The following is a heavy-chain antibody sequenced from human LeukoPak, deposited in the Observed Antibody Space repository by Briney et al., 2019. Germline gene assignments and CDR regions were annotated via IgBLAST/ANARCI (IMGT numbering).Heavy chain of an antibody. D-gene: IGHD3-22*01. J-gene: IGHJ4*02. CDR3: ASFYDSSGRDY. Sequence: PGGSLRLCCAASGFTFRSFEMNWVRQAPGKGLEWLSYIGTIGSPIYYADSVKGRFTTSRDNARNSLCLQMNSLRVEDTAVYYCASFYDSSGRDYWGQGTLVTVSS. V-gene: IGHV3-48*03. CDR1: GFTFRSFE. CDR2: IGTIGSPI.